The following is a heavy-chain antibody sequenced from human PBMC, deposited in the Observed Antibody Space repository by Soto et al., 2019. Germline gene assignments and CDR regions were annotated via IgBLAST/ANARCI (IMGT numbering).Heavy chain of an antibody. Sequence: GGSLRLSCAASGFTFSSYAMQWVRQAPGKGLEWVAVISNDGSNKYYADSVKGRFTISRDNSKNTLYLQMNSLRAEDTAVYYCAREDYGGNLGWFDPWGQGTLVTVSS. CDR3: AREDYGGNLGWFDP. CDR2: ISNDGSNK. D-gene: IGHD4-17*01. J-gene: IGHJ5*02. V-gene: IGHV3-30-3*01. CDR1: GFTFSSYA.